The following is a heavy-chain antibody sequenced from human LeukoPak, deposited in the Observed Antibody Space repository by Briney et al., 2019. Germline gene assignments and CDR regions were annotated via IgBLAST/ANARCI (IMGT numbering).Heavy chain of an antibody. CDR3: AKATGYLL. Sequence: GGTLRLSCAASGFTFSSYAMSWVRQAPGKGLEWVSTISNSDYSTYYADSVKGRFTISRANSENTLYLQMNNLRAEDTAVYYCAKATGYLLWGQGTLVTVSS. J-gene: IGHJ4*02. CDR2: ISNSDYST. CDR1: GFTFSSYA. D-gene: IGHD1-14*01. V-gene: IGHV3-23*01.